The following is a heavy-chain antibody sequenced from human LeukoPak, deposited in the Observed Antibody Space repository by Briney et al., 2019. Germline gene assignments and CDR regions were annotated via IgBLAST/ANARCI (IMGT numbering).Heavy chain of an antibody. V-gene: IGHV4-59*12. Sequence: SKTLSLTCTVSGGSISSYYWSWIRQPPGKGLEWIGYIYYSGSTNYNPSLKSRVTISVDTSKNQFSLKLSSVTAADTAVYYCASSGYSSWGFDYWGQGTLVTVSS. CDR3: ASSGYSSWGFDY. CDR1: GGSISSYY. J-gene: IGHJ4*02. D-gene: IGHD5-12*01. CDR2: IYYSGST.